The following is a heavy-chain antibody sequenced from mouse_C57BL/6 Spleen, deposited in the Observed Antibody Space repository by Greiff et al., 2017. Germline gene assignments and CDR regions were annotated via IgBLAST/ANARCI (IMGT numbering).Heavy chain of an antibody. CDR3: ATYYYGSSSYAMDY. V-gene: IGHV5-17*01. Sequence: EVKLVESGGGLVKPGGSLKLSCAASGFTFSDYGMHWVRQAPEKGLGWVAYISSGSSTIYYAATVKGRFTISRDNAKNTLFLQMPSLRSEDTAMYYWATYYYGSSSYAMDYWGQGTSVTVSS. D-gene: IGHD1-1*01. CDR1: GFTFSDYG. CDR2: ISSGSSTI. J-gene: IGHJ4*01.